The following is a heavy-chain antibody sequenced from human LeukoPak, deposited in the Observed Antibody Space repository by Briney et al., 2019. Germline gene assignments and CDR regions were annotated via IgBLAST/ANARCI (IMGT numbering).Heavy chain of an antibody. V-gene: IGHV3-30*02. CDR2: IWYDGSNK. Sequence: GGSLRLSCAASGFTFSSYEMNWVRQAPGKGLEWVAVIWYDGSNKYYADSVKGRFTISRDNSKNTLYLQMDSLTNADTAVFHCAKDRMALLLLPQACDSWGQGTLVTVSS. J-gene: IGHJ4*02. D-gene: IGHD2-21*02. CDR3: AKDRMALLLLPQACDS. CDR1: GFTFSSYE.